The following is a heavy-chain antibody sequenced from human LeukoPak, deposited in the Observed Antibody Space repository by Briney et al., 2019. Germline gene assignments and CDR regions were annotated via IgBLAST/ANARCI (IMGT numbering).Heavy chain of an antibody. Sequence: ASVKVSCNASGYTFTSYGISWVREAPAQGLEWMGWISAYIGNTNYAQKLQGRVTMTTDTSTSTAYMELRSLRSYDTAVYYCARVGYCSSTSCPFYYYYGMDVWGQGTTVTVSS. CDR1: GYTFTSYG. CDR3: ARVGYCSSTSCPFYYYYGMDV. J-gene: IGHJ6*02. V-gene: IGHV1-18*01. D-gene: IGHD2-2*01. CDR2: ISAYIGNT.